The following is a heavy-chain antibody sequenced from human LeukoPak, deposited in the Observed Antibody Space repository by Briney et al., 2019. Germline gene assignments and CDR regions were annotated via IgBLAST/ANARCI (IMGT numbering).Heavy chain of an antibody. Sequence: GASVKVSCKASGYTFTGYYMHWVRQAPGQGLEWMGWINPNSGGTNYAQKFQGRVTMTRDTSISTAYMELSRLRSDDTAVYYCARDNYDSSGYYSYWGQGTLVTVSS. CDR3: ARDNYDSSGYYSY. CDR1: GYTFTGYY. D-gene: IGHD3-22*01. CDR2: INPNSGGT. V-gene: IGHV1-2*02. J-gene: IGHJ4*02.